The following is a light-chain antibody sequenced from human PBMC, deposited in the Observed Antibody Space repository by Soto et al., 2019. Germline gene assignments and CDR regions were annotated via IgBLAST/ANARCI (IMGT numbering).Light chain of an antibody. CDR3: GTWDSSMSAAGWV. CDR2: HND. V-gene: IGLV1-51*01. CDR1: SFNIGNNY. Sequence: QSVLTQPPSVSAAPGQKVTISCSGSSFNIGNNYVSWFQQLPGAAPKLLIYHNDKRPSGIPDRFSGSKSGTSANLGITGLQTGDEADYYCGTWDSSMSAAGWVFGGGTKLTVL. J-gene: IGLJ3*02.